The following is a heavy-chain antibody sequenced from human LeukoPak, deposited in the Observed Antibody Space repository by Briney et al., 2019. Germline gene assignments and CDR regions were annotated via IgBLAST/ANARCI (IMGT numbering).Heavy chain of an antibody. V-gene: IGHV3-9*03. CDR2: ISWNSGSI. J-gene: IGHJ4*02. CDR3: AKGPGSGYYLYHFDY. D-gene: IGHD3-3*01. CDR1: GFTFDDYA. Sequence: GRSLRLSCAASGFTFDDYAMHWVRQAPGKGLEWVSGISWNSGSIGYADSVKGRFTISRDNAENSLYLQMNSLRAGDMALYYCAKGPGSGYYLYHFDYWGQGTLVTVSS.